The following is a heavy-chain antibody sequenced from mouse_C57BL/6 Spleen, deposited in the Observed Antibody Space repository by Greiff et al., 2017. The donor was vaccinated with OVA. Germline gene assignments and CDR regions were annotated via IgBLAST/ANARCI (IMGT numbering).Heavy chain of an antibody. CDR3: ARDYYGSSYLGYFDY. CDR1: GFTFSSYA. V-gene: IGHV5-4*01. Sequence: EVKLVESGGGLVKPGGSLKLSCAASGFTFSSYAMSWVRQTPEKRLEWVATISDGGSYTYYPDNVKGRFTISRDNAKNNLYLQMSHLKSEDTAMYYCARDYYGSSYLGYFDYWGQGTTLTVSS. CDR2: ISDGGSYT. J-gene: IGHJ2*01. D-gene: IGHD1-1*01.